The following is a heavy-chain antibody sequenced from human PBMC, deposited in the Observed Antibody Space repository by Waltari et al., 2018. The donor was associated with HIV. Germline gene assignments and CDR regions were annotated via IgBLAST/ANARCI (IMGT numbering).Heavy chain of an antibody. J-gene: IGHJ4*02. V-gene: IGHV1-2*02. Sequence: QVQLVQSGAEVKKPGASVKVSCKASGYTFTGYYMHWVRQAPGQGLEWMGWINPNRGGTNDAQKFQGRVTMTRDTSISTAYMELSRLRSDDTAVYYCATALYSSSSAGSIDYWGQGTLVTVSS. CDR2: INPNRGGT. D-gene: IGHD6-6*01. CDR1: GYTFTGYY. CDR3: ATALYSSSSAGSIDY.